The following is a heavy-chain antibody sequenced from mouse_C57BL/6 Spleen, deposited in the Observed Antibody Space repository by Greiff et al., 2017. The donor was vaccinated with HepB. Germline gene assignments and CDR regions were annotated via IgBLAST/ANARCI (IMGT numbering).Heavy chain of an antibody. V-gene: IGHV1-64*01. CDR3: ARSEDYGSSYLY. CDR1: GYTFTSYW. J-gene: IGHJ3*01. CDR2: IHPNSGST. Sequence: QVQLQQSGAELVKPGASVKLSCKASGYTFTSYWMHWVKQRPGQGLEWIGMIHPNSGSTNYNEKFKSKATLTVDKSSSTAYMQLSSLTSEDSAVYYCARSEDYGSSYLYWGQGTLVTVSA. D-gene: IGHD1-1*01.